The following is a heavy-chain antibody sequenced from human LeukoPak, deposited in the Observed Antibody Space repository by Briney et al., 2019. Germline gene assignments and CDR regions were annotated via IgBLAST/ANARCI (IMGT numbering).Heavy chain of an antibody. CDR2: IWYDGSNT. Sequence: GGSLRLSCAASGFTFSSYGMHWVRQAPGKGLEWVAGIWYDGSNTYNADSVKGRFTISRDNSKNTLYLQMNSLRAEDTAVYYCARDATGSIFDCWGQGTLVTVSS. V-gene: IGHV3-33*01. J-gene: IGHJ4*02. D-gene: IGHD1-14*01. CDR1: GFTFSSYG. CDR3: ARDATGSIFDC.